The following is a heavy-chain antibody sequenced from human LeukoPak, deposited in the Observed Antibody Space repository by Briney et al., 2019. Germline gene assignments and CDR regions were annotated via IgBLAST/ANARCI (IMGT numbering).Heavy chain of an antibody. CDR3: ARSLYYDFWSGYHPFDY. Sequence: SETLSLTCTVSGGSISSGGYYWSWIRQHPGKGLEWIGYIYYSGSTYYNPSLKSRVTISVDTSKNQFSLKLSSVTAADTAVYYCARSLYYDFWSGYHPFDYWGQGTLVTVSS. CDR2: IYYSGST. J-gene: IGHJ4*02. D-gene: IGHD3-3*01. V-gene: IGHV4-31*03. CDR1: GGSISSGGYY.